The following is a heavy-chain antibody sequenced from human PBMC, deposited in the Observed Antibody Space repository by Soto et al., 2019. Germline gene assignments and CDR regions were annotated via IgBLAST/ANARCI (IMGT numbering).Heavy chain of an antibody. Sequence: PSETLSLTCTVSGGSISSGDYYWSWIRQPPGKGLEWIGYIYYSGSTYYNPSLKSRVTISVDTSKNQFSLKLSSVTAADTAVYYCARERVVPAAIGYTFDYWGQGTLVTVSS. D-gene: IGHD2-2*01. CDR1: GGSISSGDYY. CDR3: ARERVVPAAIGYTFDY. CDR2: IYYSGST. V-gene: IGHV4-30-4*01. J-gene: IGHJ4*02.